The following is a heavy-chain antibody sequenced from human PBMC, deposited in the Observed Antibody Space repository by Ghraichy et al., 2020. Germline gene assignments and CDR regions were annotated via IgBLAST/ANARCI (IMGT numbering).Heavy chain of an antibody. CDR2: INPNTGDS. V-gene: IGHV1-2*02. CDR1: GYTFTGYY. J-gene: IGHJ3*02. Sequence: ASVKVSCKASGYTFTGYYVHWVRQAPGQGLEWMGWINPNTGDSNYAQKFQGRVTMTRDTSISSAYMELNRLRSDDTAVYYCARDLEYYSDISGYTPKAFDICGEGTMFTVSS. CDR3: ARDLEYYSDISGYTPKAFDI. D-gene: IGHD3-22*01.